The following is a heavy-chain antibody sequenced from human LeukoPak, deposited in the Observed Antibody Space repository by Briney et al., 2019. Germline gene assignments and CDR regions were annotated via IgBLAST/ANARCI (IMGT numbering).Heavy chain of an antibody. CDR3: ASRPLSGRSTWYTLDF. CDR2: VSSTGKTT. J-gene: IGHJ4*02. V-gene: IGHV3-48*04. CDR1: GFTSTSYS. Sequence: GGSLRLPCAASGFTSTSYSINWVRQAPGKGLEWISYVSSTGKTTYYAASVKGRVTFSRDDADNSLYLQMNSLRVEDTGIYYCASRPLSGRSTWYTLDFWGQGVLVTVSS. D-gene: IGHD6-13*01.